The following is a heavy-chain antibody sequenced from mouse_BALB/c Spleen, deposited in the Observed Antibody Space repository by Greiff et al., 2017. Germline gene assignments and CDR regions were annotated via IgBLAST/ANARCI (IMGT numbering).Heavy chain of an antibody. CDR3: TADDGNRFDY. Sequence: EVQLLQSGAELVKPGASVKLSCTASGFNITDSYMHWVKQRPEQGLEWIGRIDPANGNTKYDPKFQGKATITADTSSNTAYLQLSSLTSEDTAVYYCTADDGNRFDYWGQGTTLTVSA. J-gene: IGHJ2*01. CDR2: IDPANGNT. V-gene: IGHV14-3*02. CDR1: GFNITDSY. D-gene: IGHD2-1*01.